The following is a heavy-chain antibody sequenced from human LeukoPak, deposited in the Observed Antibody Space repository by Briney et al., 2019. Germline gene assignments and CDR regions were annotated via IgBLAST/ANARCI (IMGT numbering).Heavy chain of an antibody. Sequence: PGGSLRLSCAASGFPFSGYRMSWVRQAPGKGLEWVANINHDGSEKYYVDSVKGRFTISRDDAKDSLYLQLNSLRVEDTAVYYCARAGGGSGYHDYWGQGTLVTVSS. V-gene: IGHV3-7*01. CDR2: INHDGSEK. D-gene: IGHD3-22*01. CDR3: ARAGGGSGYHDY. J-gene: IGHJ4*02. CDR1: GFPFSGYR.